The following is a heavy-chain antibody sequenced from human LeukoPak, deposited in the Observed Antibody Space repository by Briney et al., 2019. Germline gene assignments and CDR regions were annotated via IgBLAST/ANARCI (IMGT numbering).Heavy chain of an antibody. CDR2: ISGSGGST. V-gene: IGHV3-23*01. D-gene: IGHD3-22*01. CDR3: AKKRGDYYDSSGYYDDY. CDR1: GFTFSSYA. Sequence: GGSLRLSCAASGFTFSSYAMSWVRQAPGKGLEWVSAISGSGGSTYYADSVKGRFTVSRDNSKNTLYLQMNSLRAEDTAVYYCAKKRGDYYDSSGYYDDYWGQGTLVTVSS. J-gene: IGHJ4*02.